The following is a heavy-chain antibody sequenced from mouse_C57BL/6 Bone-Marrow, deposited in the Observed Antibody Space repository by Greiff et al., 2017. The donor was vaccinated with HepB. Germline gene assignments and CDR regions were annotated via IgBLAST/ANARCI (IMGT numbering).Heavy chain of an antibody. J-gene: IGHJ2*01. CDR1: GYAFSSYW. CDR2: IYPGDGDT. V-gene: IGHV1-80*01. D-gene: IGHD1-1*01. Sequence: QVQLQQSGAELVKPGASVKISCKASGYAFSSYWMNWVKQRPGKGLEWIGQIYPGDGDTNYNGKFKGKATLTADKSSSKAYMQLSSLTSEDSAVYFCARSLGSNYPYYFDYWGQGTTLTVSS. CDR3: ARSLGSNYPYYFDY.